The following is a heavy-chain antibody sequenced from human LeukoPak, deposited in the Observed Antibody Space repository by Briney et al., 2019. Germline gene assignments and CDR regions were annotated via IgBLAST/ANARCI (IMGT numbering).Heavy chain of an antibody. CDR2: INHSGST. V-gene: IGHV4-34*01. Sequence: SETLSLTCAVYGGSFSGYYWSWIRQPPGKGLEWIGEINHSGSTNYNPSLKSRVTISVDTSKNQFSLKLSSVTAADTAVYYCARARYCSSTSCYVHYYYGMDVWGQGTTVTVSS. D-gene: IGHD2-2*01. J-gene: IGHJ6*02. CDR3: ARARYCSSTSCYVHYYYGMDV. CDR1: GGSFSGYY.